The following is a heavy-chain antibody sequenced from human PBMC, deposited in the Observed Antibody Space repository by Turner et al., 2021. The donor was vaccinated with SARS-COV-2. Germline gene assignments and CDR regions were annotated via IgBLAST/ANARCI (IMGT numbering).Heavy chain of an antibody. CDR3: ATANTIFGVVTNYYYYYGMDV. D-gene: IGHD3-3*01. CDR2: FDPEDGET. J-gene: IGHJ6*02. Sequence: QVQLVQSGAEVKKPGASVKVSCKVSGYTLTALSVHWVRQAPGKGLEWMGGFDPEDGETIYAQKVQVRVTMTEDTSTDTAYMELSSLRSEDTAVYYCATANTIFGVVTNYYYYYGMDVWGQGTTVTVSS. CDR1: GYTLTALS. V-gene: IGHV1-24*01.